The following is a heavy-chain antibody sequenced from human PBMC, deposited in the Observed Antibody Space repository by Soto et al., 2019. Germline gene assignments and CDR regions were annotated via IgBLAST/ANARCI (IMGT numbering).Heavy chain of an antibody. V-gene: IGHV4-59*01. Sequence: SETLSLTCTVSGGSISSYYWSWIRQPPGKGLEWIGYIYYSGSTNYNPSLKSRVTISVDTSKNQFSLKLSSVTAADTAVYYCARGRGNYYYYYMDVWGKGTTVTVSS. CDR3: ARGRGNYYYYYMDV. CDR2: IYYSGST. D-gene: IGHD3-10*01. CDR1: GGSISSYY. J-gene: IGHJ6*03.